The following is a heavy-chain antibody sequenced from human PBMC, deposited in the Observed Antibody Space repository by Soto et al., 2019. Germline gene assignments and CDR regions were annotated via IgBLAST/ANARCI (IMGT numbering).Heavy chain of an antibody. CDR2: ISRDGGTK. V-gene: IGHV3-30*03. D-gene: IGHD2-8*02. CDR3: TGEGASGY. J-gene: IGHJ4*02. Sequence: QVQLVESGGGVVQPGRSLRLSCAVSGFTVSTYGMHWVRQAPGKGLEWVAVISRDGGTKYYADSVKGRFTISRDNSRNTLFLDMNSLRGDDMAVYYCTGEGASGYWGQGTLVTVSS. CDR1: GFTVSTYG.